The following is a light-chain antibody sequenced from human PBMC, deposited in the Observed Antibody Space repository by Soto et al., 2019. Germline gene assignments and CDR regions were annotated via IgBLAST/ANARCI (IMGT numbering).Light chain of an antibody. J-gene: IGKJ1*01. V-gene: IGKV1-9*01. Sequence: IHLTRSPSSRSASVVDRVTVTCRASDDITNYLAWYQQKAGKAPKLLIDDASSRATGIPARLSGSGSGKDFTLTLSSLEPEDFAVSYCQQLTDWPPKWTFGQGTKVDI. CDR2: DAS. CDR1: DDITNY. CDR3: QQLTDWPPKWT.